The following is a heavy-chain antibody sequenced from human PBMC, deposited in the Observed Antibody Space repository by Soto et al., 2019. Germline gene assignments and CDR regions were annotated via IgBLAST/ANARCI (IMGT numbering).Heavy chain of an antibody. CDR2: IYYSGST. V-gene: IGHV4-39*01. D-gene: IGHD4-17*01. CDR3: ARHRYGDYRGYYYYGMDV. Sequence: SETLSLTCTVSGGSISSSSYYWGWIRQPPGKGLEWIGSIYYSGSTYYNPSLKSRVTISVDTSKNQFSLKLSSVTAADTAVYYCARHRYGDYRGYYYYGMDVWGQGTTVT. J-gene: IGHJ6*02. CDR1: GGSISSSSYY.